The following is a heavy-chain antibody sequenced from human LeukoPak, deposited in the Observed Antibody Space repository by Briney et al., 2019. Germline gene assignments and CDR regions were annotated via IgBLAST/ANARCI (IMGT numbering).Heavy chain of an antibody. V-gene: IGHV4-59*01. Sequence: SETLSLTCTVSGGSISSYYWSWIRQPPGKGLEWIGYIYYSGSTNYNPSLKSRVTISVDTSKNQFSLKLSSVTAADTAVYYCARGYSSGWTYTGYYYGMDVWGQGTTVTVSS. J-gene: IGHJ6*02. CDR3: ARGYSSGWTYTGYYYGMDV. D-gene: IGHD6-19*01. CDR2: IYYSGST. CDR1: GGSISSYY.